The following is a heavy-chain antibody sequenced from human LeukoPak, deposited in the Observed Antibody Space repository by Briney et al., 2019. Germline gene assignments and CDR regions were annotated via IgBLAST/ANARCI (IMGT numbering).Heavy chain of an antibody. V-gene: IGHV4-34*01. J-gene: IGHJ3*02. Sequence: SETLSLTCAVYGGSFSGYYWSWIRQPPGKGLEWIGSIYHSGSTYKNPSLQSRVTISVDTSKNQFSLKLSFVTAADTAFYYCARRPNGFDIWGQGTMVTVSS. CDR2: IYHSGST. CDR1: GGSFSGYY. CDR3: ARRPNGFDI.